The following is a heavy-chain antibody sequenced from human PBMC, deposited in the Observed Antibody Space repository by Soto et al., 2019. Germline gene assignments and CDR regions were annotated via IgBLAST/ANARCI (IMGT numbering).Heavy chain of an antibody. V-gene: IGHV4-39*01. CDR3: ASEVSSTDGMDV. D-gene: IGHD2-15*01. J-gene: IGHJ6*01. CDR1: GDSSVSSSSYY. CDR2: IYYTGNT. Sequence: ASETLSLTCTVSGDSSVSSSSYYWGWIRQPPGKGLEWLGSIYYTGNTFYSPSFRSRLTISVDTSKSQFSLKLRSVTAADTATYYCASEVSSTDGMDVWGQGTTVTVS.